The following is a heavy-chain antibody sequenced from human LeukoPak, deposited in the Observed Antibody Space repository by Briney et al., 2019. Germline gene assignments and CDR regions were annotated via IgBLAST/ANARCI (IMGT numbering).Heavy chain of an antibody. Sequence: SVKVSCKASGGTFSSYAISWVQQAPGQGLEWMGGIIPIFGTANYAQKFQGRVTMTTDTSTSTAYMELRSLRSDDTAVYYCASSGYGGPFDYWGQGTLVTVSS. V-gene: IGHV1-69*05. CDR1: GGTFSSYA. CDR2: IIPIFGTA. D-gene: IGHD5-12*01. CDR3: ASSGYGGPFDY. J-gene: IGHJ4*02.